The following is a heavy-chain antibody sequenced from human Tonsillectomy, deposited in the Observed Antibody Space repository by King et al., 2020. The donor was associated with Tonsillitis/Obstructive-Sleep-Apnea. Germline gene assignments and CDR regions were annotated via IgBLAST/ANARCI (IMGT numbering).Heavy chain of an antibody. CDR3: ARPLGYCSSTSCLYYYYYYYMDV. D-gene: IGHD2-2*03. V-gene: IGHV3-30*01. CDR2: ISYDGSNK. CDR1: GFTLSSYA. Sequence: VQLVESGGGVVQPGRSLRLSCAASGFTLSSYAMHWVRQAPGKGLEWVAVISYDGSNKYYADSVKGRFTISRDNSKNTLYLQVNSLGAEDTAVYYCARPLGYCSSTSCLYYYYYYYMDVWGKGTTVTDSS. J-gene: IGHJ6*03.